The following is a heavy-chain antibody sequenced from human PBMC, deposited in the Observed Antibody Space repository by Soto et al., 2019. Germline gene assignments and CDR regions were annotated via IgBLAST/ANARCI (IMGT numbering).Heavy chain of an antibody. D-gene: IGHD4-17*01. Sequence: TLSLTCTVSGGSISSGDYYWSWIRQPPGKGLEWIGYIYYSGSTYYNPSLKSRVTISVDTSKNQFSLKLSSVTAADTAVYYCARDRMTTDVIGYYYYGMDVWGQGTTVTVSS. J-gene: IGHJ6*02. CDR1: GGSISSGDYY. CDR3: ARDRMTTDVIGYYYYGMDV. V-gene: IGHV4-30-4*01. CDR2: IYYSGST.